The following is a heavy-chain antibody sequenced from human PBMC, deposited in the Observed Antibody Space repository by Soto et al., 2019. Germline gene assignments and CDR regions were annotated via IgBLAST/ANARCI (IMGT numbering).Heavy chain of an antibody. V-gene: IGHV4-39*01. D-gene: IGHD2-21*02. Sequence: PSETLSLTCTVSGGSISGSSYYWGWIRQPPGKGLEWIGSFFFSGSTFYNPSLKSRVTMSVDTSKNQFSLNLSSVTAADTAVYYCVRRHGLTVDAYYWGQGTLVTVSS. CDR1: GGSISGSSYY. CDR3: VRRHGLTVDAYY. CDR2: FFFSGST. J-gene: IGHJ4*02.